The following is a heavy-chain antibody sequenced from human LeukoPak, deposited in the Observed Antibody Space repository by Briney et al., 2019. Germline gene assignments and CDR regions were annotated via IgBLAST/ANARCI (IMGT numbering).Heavy chain of an antibody. CDR2: ICSSGST. J-gene: IGHJ4*02. CDR1: GGSISSYY. V-gene: IGHV4-59*01. CDR3: ARDPDY. Sequence: SETQSLTCTVSGGSISSYYWSWIRQPPGKGLEWIGYICSSGSTNYNPSLKSRITISVDTSKNQFSLKLTSVTAADTAVYYCARDPDYWGQGTLVTVSS.